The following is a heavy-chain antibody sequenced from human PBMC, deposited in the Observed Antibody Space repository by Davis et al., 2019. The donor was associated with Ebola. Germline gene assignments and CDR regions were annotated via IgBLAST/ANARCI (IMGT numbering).Heavy chain of an antibody. J-gene: IGHJ6*02. Sequence: GGSLRLSCPASDFTFLGYAMSWVRQAPGKGLEWVSAISGSGGSTYYAGSVKGRFTISRDNAKNSLFLQMNSLRAEGTALYYCASGDGRGRSYDMDVWGQGTTVTVSS. V-gene: IGHV3-23*01. D-gene: IGHD3/OR15-3a*01. CDR1: DFTFLGYA. CDR2: ISGSGGST. CDR3: ASGDGRGRSYDMDV.